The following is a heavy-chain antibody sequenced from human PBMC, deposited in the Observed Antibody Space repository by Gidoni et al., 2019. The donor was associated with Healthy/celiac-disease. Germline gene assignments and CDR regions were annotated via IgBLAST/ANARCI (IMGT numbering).Heavy chain of an antibody. J-gene: IGHJ4*02. CDR2: IYYSGST. Sequence: QLQLQESGPGLVKPSETLSLTCTVSGGSISSSSYYWGWIRQPPGKGLEWIGSIYYSGSTYYNPSLKSRVTISVDTSKNQFSLKLSSVTAADTAVYYCARRPTYYYDSSGYYWDYWGQGTLVTVSS. CDR3: ARRPTYYYDSSGYYWDY. CDR1: GGSISSSSYY. V-gene: IGHV4-39*01. D-gene: IGHD3-22*01.